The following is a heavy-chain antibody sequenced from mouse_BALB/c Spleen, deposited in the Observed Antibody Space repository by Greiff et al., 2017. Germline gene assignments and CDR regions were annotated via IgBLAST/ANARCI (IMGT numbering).Heavy chain of an antibody. CDR2: IWSGGST. D-gene: IGHD1-2*01. CDR3: ARVLITTATTGAMDY. CDR1: GFSLTSYG. J-gene: IGHJ4*01. V-gene: IGHV2-2*02. Sequence: QVQLQQSGPGLVQPSQSLSITCTVSGFSLTSYGVHWVRQSPGKGLEWLGVIWSGGSTDYNAAFISRLSISKDNSKSQVFFKMNSLQANDTAIYYCARVLITTATTGAMDYWGQGTSVTVSS.